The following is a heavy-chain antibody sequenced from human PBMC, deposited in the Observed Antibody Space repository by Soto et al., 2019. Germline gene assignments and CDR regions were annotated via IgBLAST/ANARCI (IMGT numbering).Heavy chain of an antibody. Sequence: SETLSLTCTVSVGSISSYYWSWIRQPPGKGLEWIGYIYYNGSTNYNPSLKSRVTISVDASKNQFSLKLNSVTAADTAVYSCARGSNWHNWFDPWGQGTQVTVSS. V-gene: IGHV4-59*01. CDR3: ARGSNWHNWFDP. D-gene: IGHD3-10*01. J-gene: IGHJ5*02. CDR2: IYYNGST. CDR1: VGSISSYY.